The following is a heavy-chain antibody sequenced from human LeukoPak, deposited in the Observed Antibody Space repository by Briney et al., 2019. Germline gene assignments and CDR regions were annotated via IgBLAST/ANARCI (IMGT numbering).Heavy chain of an antibody. J-gene: IGHJ4*02. V-gene: IGHV3-48*03. Sequence: GGSLRLSCAASGLTFSSYEMNWVRQAPGKGLEWVSYISSSGSTIYYADSVKGRFTISRDNAKNSLYLQMNSLRAEDTAVCYCARELIFYSSGSDYWGQGTLVTVSS. D-gene: IGHD6-19*01. CDR3: ARELIFYSSGSDY. CDR1: GLTFSSYE. CDR2: ISSSGSTI.